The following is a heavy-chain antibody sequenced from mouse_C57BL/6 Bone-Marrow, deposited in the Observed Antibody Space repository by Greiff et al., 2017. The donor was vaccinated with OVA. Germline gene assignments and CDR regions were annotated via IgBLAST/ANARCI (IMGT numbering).Heavy chain of an antibody. CDR2: IWGGGST. J-gene: IGHJ1*03. Sequence: QVQLKESGPGLVAPSQSLSITCTVSGFSLTSYGVDWVRQPPGKGLEWLGVIWGGGSTNYNSALMSRLSISKDNSKSHVFFKMNSLQTDDTAIDYCAKHSNYSRRDWYFDVWGTGTTVTVSS. CDR3: AKHSNYSRRDWYFDV. D-gene: IGHD1-1*01. V-gene: IGHV2-9*01. CDR1: GFSLTSYG.